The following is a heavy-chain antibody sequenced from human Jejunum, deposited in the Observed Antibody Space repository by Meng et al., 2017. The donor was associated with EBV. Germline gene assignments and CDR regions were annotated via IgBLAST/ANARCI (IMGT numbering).Heavy chain of an antibody. Sequence: QWHLPESGPGRVKPSGALSLTCAVSGDSTSSSHWWSWVRQPPGKGLEWIGEMHPGGSTNYNPSLKSRVTISVDNSKNQFSLKLTSVTAADTAVYYCAKSNDYSLNSWGQGTLVTVSS. CDR1: GDSTSSSHW. CDR2: MHPGGST. CDR3: AKSNDYSLNS. D-gene: IGHD4-11*01. J-gene: IGHJ4*02. V-gene: IGHV4-4*02.